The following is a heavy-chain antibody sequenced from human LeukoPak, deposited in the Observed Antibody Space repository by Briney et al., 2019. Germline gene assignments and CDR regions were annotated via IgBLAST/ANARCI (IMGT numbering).Heavy chain of an antibody. V-gene: IGHV4-34*01. J-gene: IGHJ6*02. Sequence: SETLSLTCAVYGGSFSGYYWSWIRQPPGKGLEWIGEINYSGSTNYNPSLKSRVTISVDTSKNQFSLKLSSVTAADTAVYYCARGLGGYYYYGMDVWGQGTTVTISS. CDR3: ARGLGGYYYYGMDV. CDR2: INYSGST. D-gene: IGHD2-15*01. CDR1: GGSFSGYY.